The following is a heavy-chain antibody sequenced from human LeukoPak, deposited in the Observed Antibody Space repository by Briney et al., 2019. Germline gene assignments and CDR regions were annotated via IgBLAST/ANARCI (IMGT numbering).Heavy chain of an antibody. CDR3: ARAPSVRGAPAPSGGVYYFDY. CDR1: GYTFTSYG. CDR2: MNPNSGNT. D-gene: IGHD3-10*01. Sequence: ASVKVSCKAPGYTFTSYGISWVRQATGQGLEWMGWMNPNSGNTGYAQKFQGRVTMSRNTSISTAYMELSSLRSEDTAVYYCARAPSVRGAPAPSGGVYYFDYWGQGTLVTVSS. J-gene: IGHJ4*02. V-gene: IGHV1-8*02.